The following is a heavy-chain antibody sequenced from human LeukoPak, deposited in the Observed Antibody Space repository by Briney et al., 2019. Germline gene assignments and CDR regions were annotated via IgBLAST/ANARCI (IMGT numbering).Heavy chain of an antibody. J-gene: IGHJ6*03. CDR1: GITFSSHA. D-gene: IGHD5-24*01. Sequence: GGSPRLSCAASGITFSSHAMSWVRQAPGKGLEWVSPISGSGGHTYYGDSVKGRFTISRDNSTNRLYLQMNSLRPEDTAVYYCAKGGAATMRDGYNYYYYYMEVWGRGTTVTVSS. CDR2: ISGSGGHT. V-gene: IGHV3-23*01. CDR3: AKGGAATMRDGYNYYYYYMEV.